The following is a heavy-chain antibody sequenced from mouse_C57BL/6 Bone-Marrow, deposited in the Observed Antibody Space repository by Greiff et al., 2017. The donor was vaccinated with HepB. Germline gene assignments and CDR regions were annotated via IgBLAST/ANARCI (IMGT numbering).Heavy chain of an antibody. V-gene: IGHV5-6*01. J-gene: IGHJ2*01. CDR3: ARQRITTVYFDY. CDR2: ISSGGSYT. D-gene: IGHD1-1*01. Sequence: EVKLVESGGDLVKPGGSLKLSCAASGFTFSSYGMSWVRQTPDKRLEWVATISSGGSYTYYPDSVKWRFTISRDNAKNTLYLQMSSLKSEDTAMYYCARQRITTVYFDYWGQGTTLTVSS. CDR1: GFTFSSYG.